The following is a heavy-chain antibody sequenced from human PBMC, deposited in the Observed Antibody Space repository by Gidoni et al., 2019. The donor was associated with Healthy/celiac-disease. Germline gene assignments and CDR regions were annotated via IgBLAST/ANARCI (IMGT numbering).Heavy chain of an antibody. CDR3: ARGAAGSGYRFDY. CDR2: ISSSSSYI. Sequence: EVQLVESGGGLVKPGGSLRLSCAASGFTFSSYSMNWVRQAPGKGLEWVSSISSSSSYIYYADSVKGRFTISRDNAKNSLYLQMNSLRAEDTAVYYCARGAAGSGYRFDYWGQGTLVTVSS. J-gene: IGHJ4*02. V-gene: IGHV3-21*01. CDR1: GFTFSSYS. D-gene: IGHD3-3*01.